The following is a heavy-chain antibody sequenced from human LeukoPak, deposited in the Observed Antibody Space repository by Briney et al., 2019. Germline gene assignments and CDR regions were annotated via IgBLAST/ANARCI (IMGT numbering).Heavy chain of an antibody. J-gene: IGHJ4*02. Sequence: PGRSLRLSCAASGLTFDDYAMHWVRQAPGKGLEWVSVIYSGGSTYYADSVKGRFTISRDNSKNTLYLQMNSLRAEDTAVYYCARDSPNLGIDYWGQGTLVTVSS. CDR1: GLTFDDYA. V-gene: IGHV3-53*01. CDR3: ARDSPNLGIDY. D-gene: IGHD3-16*01. CDR2: IYSGGST.